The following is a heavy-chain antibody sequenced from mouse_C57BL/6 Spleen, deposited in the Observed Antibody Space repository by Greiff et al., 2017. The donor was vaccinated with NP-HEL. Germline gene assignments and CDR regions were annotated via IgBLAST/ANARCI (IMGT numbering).Heavy chain of an antibody. CDR1: GFSLTSYA. D-gene: IGHD2-2*01. Sequence: VQLQESGPGLVAPSQSLSITCTVSGFSLTSYAISWVRQPPGKGLEWLGVIWTGGGTNYNSALKSRLSISKDNSKSQVFLKMNSLQTDDTARYYCARNCGDMVTGYFDYWGQGTTLTVSS. CDR3: ARNCGDMVTGYFDY. V-gene: IGHV2-9-1*01. J-gene: IGHJ2*01. CDR2: IWTGGGT.